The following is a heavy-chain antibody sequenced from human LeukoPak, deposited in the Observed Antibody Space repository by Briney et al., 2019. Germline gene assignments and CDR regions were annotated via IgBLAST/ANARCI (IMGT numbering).Heavy chain of an antibody. V-gene: IGHV3-30*02. Sequence: GGSLRLSCAASGFTFSSYGMHWVRQAPGKGLEWVAFIRYDGSNKYYADSVKGRFTISRDNSKNTLYLQMNSLRAEDTAVYYCARDRRGELVPIDYWGQGTLVTVSS. CDR2: IRYDGSNK. J-gene: IGHJ4*02. CDR3: ARDRRGELVPIDY. CDR1: GFTFSSYG. D-gene: IGHD1-26*01.